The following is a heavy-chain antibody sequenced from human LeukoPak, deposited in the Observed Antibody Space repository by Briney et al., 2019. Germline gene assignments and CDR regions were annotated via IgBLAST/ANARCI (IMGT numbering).Heavy chain of an antibody. CDR2: ISGSGSTT. V-gene: IGHV3-23*01. CDR3: ARDRADYGDYVDAFDI. D-gene: IGHD4-17*01. CDR1: GFTFSSYA. J-gene: IGHJ3*02. Sequence: EGSLRLSCAASGFTFSSYAMNWVRQAPGKGLEWVSAISGSGSTTYYADSVKGRFTISRDNSKNTLFLQMNSLRAEDTAVYYCARDRADYGDYVDAFDIWGQGTMVTVSS.